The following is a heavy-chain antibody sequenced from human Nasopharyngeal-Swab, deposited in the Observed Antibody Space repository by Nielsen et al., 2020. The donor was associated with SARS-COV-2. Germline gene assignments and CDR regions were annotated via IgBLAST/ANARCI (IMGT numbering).Heavy chain of an antibody. D-gene: IGHD4-23*01. CDR3: ARSAVGGYYYSVDV. J-gene: IGHJ6*03. CDR1: GGSISSGGNS. V-gene: IGHV4-30-2*01. Sequence: SETLSLTCAVSGGSISSGGNSWSWIRQPPGKGLEWIRYINHSGSTYYNPSLKSRVTISVDRSKNQFSLKLSSVTAADTAVYYCARSAVGGYYYSVDVWGKGTTVTVSS. CDR2: INHSGST.